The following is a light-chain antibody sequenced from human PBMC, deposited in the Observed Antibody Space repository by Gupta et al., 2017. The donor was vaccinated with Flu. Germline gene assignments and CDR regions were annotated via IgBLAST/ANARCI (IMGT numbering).Light chain of an antibody. J-gene: IGKJ2*01. CDR1: QSVSSN. V-gene: IGKV3-15*01. Sequence: PATLSVSPGERAPLSCRASQSVSSNLGWYQQKPGQAPRLLIYAASTRATGTPARFSGDGSGTEFTLTISSLQSEDFAVYYCQQYSKCPQTFGQGTKLEIK. CDR2: AAS. CDR3: QQYSKCPQT.